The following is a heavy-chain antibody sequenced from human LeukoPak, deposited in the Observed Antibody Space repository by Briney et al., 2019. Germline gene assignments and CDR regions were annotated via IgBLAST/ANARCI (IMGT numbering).Heavy chain of an antibody. CDR2: IKQDGSEK. Sequence: GGSLRLSCAASGFTFSSYWMSWVRQAPGKGLEWVANIKQDGSEKYYVDSVKGRFTISRDNAKNSLYLQMNSLRAEDTAVYYCARDTGVVVVAAITYYFDYWGQGTLVTVSS. CDR3: ARDTGVVVVAAITYYFDY. V-gene: IGHV3-7*01. J-gene: IGHJ4*02. CDR1: GFTFSSYW. D-gene: IGHD2-15*01.